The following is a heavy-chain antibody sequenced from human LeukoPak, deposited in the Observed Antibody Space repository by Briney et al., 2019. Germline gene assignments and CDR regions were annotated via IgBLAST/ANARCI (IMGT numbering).Heavy chain of an antibody. CDR3: AAYDFWSGYMYY. J-gene: IGHJ4*02. Sequence: PGGSLRLSCAASGFTFSSYAMSWIRQPPGKGLEWVGYIYYSGSTNYNPSLKSRVTISVDTSKNQFSLKLSSVTAADTAVYYCAAYDFWSGYMYYWGQGTLVTVSS. CDR2: IYYSGST. D-gene: IGHD3-3*01. V-gene: IGHV4-59*01. CDR1: GFTFSSYA.